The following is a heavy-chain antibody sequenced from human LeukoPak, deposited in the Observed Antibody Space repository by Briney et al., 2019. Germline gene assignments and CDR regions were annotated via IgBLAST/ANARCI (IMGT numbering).Heavy chain of an antibody. CDR2: IYHSGST. J-gene: IGHJ4*02. D-gene: IGHD1-26*01. CDR1: GYSISSGYY. CDR3: ARGATSDYFDY. Sequence: PSETLSLTCNVSGYSISSGYYWGWIRQPPGKGLEWIGSIYHSGSTYYNPSLKSRVTISVDTSKNQFSLKLSSVTAADTAVYYCARGATSDYFDYWGQGTLVTVSS. V-gene: IGHV4-38-2*02.